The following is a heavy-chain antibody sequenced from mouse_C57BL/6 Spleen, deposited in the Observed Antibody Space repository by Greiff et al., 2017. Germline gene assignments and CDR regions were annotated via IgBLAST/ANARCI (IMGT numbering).Heavy chain of an antibody. CDR1: GYTFTSYW. CDR2: IDPSDSYT. CDR3: ARGASNYWYFDV. V-gene: IGHV1-69*01. Sequence: QVQLQQPGAELVMPGASVKLSCKASGYTFTSYWMHWVKQRPGQGLEWIGEIDPSDSYTNYNQKFKGKSTLTVDKSSSTAYMQLSRLTSEDSAVYYCARGASNYWYFDVWGTGTTLTVSS. D-gene: IGHD2-10*02. J-gene: IGHJ1*03.